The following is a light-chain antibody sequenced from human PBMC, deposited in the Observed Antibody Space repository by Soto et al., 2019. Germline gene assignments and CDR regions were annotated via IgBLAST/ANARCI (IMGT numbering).Light chain of an antibody. J-gene: IGKJ2*01. CDR1: QSLVSSDGLTY. Sequence: VVLTQSPLSLPVTLGQTASISCRSRQSLVSSDGLTYFNWFHQRPGQSPRRLIYKVSNRDSGVPDRFTGSGSGTDFTLTISRVEAEDVGIYDCMQGSHWATFGQGTKLEIK. CDR2: KVS. CDR3: MQGSHWAT. V-gene: IGKV2-30*01.